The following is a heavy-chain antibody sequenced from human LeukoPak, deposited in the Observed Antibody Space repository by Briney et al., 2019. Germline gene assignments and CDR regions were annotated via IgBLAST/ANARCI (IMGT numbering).Heavy chain of an antibody. D-gene: IGHD2-2*01. Sequence: PGGSLRLSCAASGFTFSGYGMHWVRQAPDKGLEWVAVISYDGTNKYYADSVKGRFTISRDNSKNTLSLQMNSLRAEDTAVYYCAKGTRYCSSTSCLTPYFDYWGQGALVTVSS. CDR1: GFTFSGYG. CDR2: ISYDGTNK. CDR3: AKGTRYCSSTSCLTPYFDY. J-gene: IGHJ4*02. V-gene: IGHV3-30*18.